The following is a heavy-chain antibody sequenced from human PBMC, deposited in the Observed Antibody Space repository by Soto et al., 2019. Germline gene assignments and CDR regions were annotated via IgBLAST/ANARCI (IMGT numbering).Heavy chain of an antibody. CDR1: GFTFSSYG. J-gene: IGHJ3*02. CDR3: ARVGIAAAGTHPWGAFDI. CDR2: ISYDGSNK. D-gene: IGHD6-13*01. V-gene: IGHV3-30-3*01. Sequence: GGSLRLSCAASGFTFSSYGMRLVRQAPGKGLEWVAVISYDGSNKYYADSVKGRFTISRDNSKNTLYLQMNSLRAEDTAVYYCARVGIAAAGTHPWGAFDIWGQGTMVTVSS.